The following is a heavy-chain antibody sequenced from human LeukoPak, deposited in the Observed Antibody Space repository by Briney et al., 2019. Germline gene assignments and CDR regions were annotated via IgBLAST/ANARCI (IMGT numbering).Heavy chain of an antibody. CDR3: ARDQATGATGY. J-gene: IGHJ4*02. CDR2: ISAYNGNT. Sequence: ASVKVSCKASRGTFSSYAISWVRQAPGQGLEWMGWISAYNGNTNYAQKLQGRVTMTTDTSTSTAYMELRSLRSDDTAVYYCARDQATGATGYWGQGTLVTVSS. V-gene: IGHV1-18*01. CDR1: RGTFSSYA. D-gene: IGHD1-26*01.